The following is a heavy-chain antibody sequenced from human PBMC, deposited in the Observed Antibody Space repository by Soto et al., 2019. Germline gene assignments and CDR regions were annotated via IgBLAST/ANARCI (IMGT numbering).Heavy chain of an antibody. CDR2: IWYDGSNK. V-gene: IGHV3-33*01. Sequence: QVQLVESGGGVVQPGRSLRLSCAASGFSFRSYGMHWVRQAPGKGLEWVAVIWYDGSNKYYADSVKGRFTISRDNSQNTLYLQMNSLRAEDTAVYYCARDRGDYVPFDYWGQGTLVTVSS. CDR1: GFSFRSYG. J-gene: IGHJ4*02. CDR3: ARDRGDYVPFDY. D-gene: IGHD4-17*01.